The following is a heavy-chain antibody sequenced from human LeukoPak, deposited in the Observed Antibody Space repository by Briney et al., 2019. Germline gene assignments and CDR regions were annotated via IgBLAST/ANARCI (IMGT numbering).Heavy chain of an antibody. CDR3: ARHPVAGTMNLYYFDY. V-gene: IGHV4-39*01. D-gene: IGHD6-19*01. CDR2: IYYSGST. J-gene: IGHJ4*02. CDR1: GGSISSSSYY. Sequence: ASETLSLTCTVSGGSISSSSYYWGWICQPPGKGLEWIGSIYYSGSTYYNPSLKSRVTISVDTSKNQFSLKLSSVTAADTAVYYCARHPVAGTMNLYYFDYWGQGTLVTVSS.